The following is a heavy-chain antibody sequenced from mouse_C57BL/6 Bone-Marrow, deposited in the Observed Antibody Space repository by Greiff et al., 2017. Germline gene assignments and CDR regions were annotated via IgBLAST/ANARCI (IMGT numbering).Heavy chain of an antibody. CDR3: AKQREFITTVRLLG. D-gene: IGHD1-1*01. J-gene: IGHJ3*01. CDR1: GFSLTSYG. V-gene: IGHV2-9*01. CDR2: LWGGGST. Sequence: VKLMESGPGLVAPSQSLSITCTVSGFSLTSYGVDWVRQPPGKGLEWLGVLWGGGSTNYNSALMSRLSISKDNSKSQVFLKMNSLQTDDTAMYYCAKQREFITTVRLLGWGQGTLVTVSA.